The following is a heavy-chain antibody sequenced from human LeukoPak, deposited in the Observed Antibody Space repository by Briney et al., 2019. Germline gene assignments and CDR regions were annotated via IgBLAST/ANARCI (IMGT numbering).Heavy chain of an antibody. D-gene: IGHD6-13*01. CDR2: VSAYNGNT. CDR3: ARFIAAAGTLYYGMDV. Sequence: ASVKVSCKASGYTFTSYGISWVRQAPGQGLEWMGWVSAYNGNTNYAQKFQGRVTMTTDTPTSTVYMELSSLRSEDTAVYYCARFIAAAGTLYYGMDVWGQGTTVTVSS. CDR1: GYTFTSYG. J-gene: IGHJ6*02. V-gene: IGHV1-18*01.